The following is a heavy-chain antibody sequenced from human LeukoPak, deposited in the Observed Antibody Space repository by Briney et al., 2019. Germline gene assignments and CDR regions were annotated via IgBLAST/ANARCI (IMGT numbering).Heavy chain of an antibody. J-gene: IGHJ4*02. D-gene: IGHD2/OR15-2a*01. Sequence: SETLSLTCTVSGGSISSGDYYLSWIRLHPGKGLEWIGYIYYSGTAYYHPSLKSRVSISVDTSKNQFSLKLSSVTAADTAVYYCASVREASISPYFDYWGQGTLVTVSS. CDR1: GGSISSGDYY. V-gene: IGHV4-31*03. CDR3: ASVREASISPYFDY. CDR2: IYYSGTA.